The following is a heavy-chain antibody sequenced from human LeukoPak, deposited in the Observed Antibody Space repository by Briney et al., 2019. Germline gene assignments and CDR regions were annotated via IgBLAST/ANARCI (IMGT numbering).Heavy chain of an antibody. CDR2: INHSGST. CDR1: GGSFSGCY. D-gene: IGHD6-13*01. Sequence: SETLSLTCAVYGGSFSGCYWSWIRQPPGKGLEWIGEINHSGSTNYNPSLKSRVTISVDTSKNQFSLKLSSVTAADTAVYYCASSSSWYRSSGRYFDSWGQGTLVTVSS. J-gene: IGHJ4*02. CDR3: ASSSSWYRSSGRYFDS. V-gene: IGHV4-34*01.